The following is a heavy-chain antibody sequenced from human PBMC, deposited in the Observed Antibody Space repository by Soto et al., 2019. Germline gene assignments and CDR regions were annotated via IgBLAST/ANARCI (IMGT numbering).Heavy chain of an antibody. D-gene: IGHD6-13*01. CDR3: ARDRVAAAGIVGGNFSVDP. CDR2: IIPIFGTA. CDR1: GGTFSSYA. J-gene: IGHJ5*02. Sequence: ASVKVSCKASGGTFSSYAISWVRQAPGQGLEWMGGIIPIFGTANYAQKFQGRVTITADESTSTAYMELSSLGSEDPAVYYCARDRVAAAGIVGGNFSVDPWGQGTLVTVSS. V-gene: IGHV1-69*13.